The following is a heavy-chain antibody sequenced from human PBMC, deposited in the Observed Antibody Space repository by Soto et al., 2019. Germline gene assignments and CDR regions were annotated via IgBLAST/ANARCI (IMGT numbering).Heavy chain of an antibody. CDR2: IYPGDSDT. V-gene: IGHV5-51*01. D-gene: IGHD2-21*01. CDR3: ASSYPEGAFDI. J-gene: IGHJ3*02. Sequence: XESLRVLWKCSGYSFTSYGVGLVLQMPGKGLEWMGIIYPGDSDTRYSPSFQGQVTISADKSISTAYLQWSSLKASDTAMYYCASSYPEGAFDIWGQGTMVTVSS. CDR1: GYSFTSYG.